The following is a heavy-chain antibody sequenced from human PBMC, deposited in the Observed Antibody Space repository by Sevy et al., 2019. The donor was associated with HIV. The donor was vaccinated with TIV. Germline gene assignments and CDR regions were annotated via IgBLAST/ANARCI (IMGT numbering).Heavy chain of an antibody. Sequence: GGSLRLSCAASGFTFTDYSMTWVRQAPGKGLEWVSSISSSGNYIYYADSLKGRFSISRDNAKNSLFLQMNSLRAEDTAVYYCARSWELLEFFDFWGQGTLVTVSS. J-gene: IGHJ4*02. D-gene: IGHD1-26*01. CDR1: GFTFTDYS. CDR3: ARSWELLEFFDF. V-gene: IGHV3-21*06. CDR2: ISSSGNYI.